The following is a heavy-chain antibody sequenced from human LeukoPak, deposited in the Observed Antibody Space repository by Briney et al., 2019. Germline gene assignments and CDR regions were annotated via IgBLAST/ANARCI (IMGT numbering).Heavy chain of an antibody. CDR3: ARPRGSYGNSDAFNI. CDR2: VYYRGST. D-gene: IGHD1-26*01. CDR1: GGSISSYY. J-gene: IGHJ3*02. V-gene: IGHV4-59*08. Sequence: PSETLSLTCTVSGGSISSYYWSWIRQPPGKGLEWMGYVYYRGSTNYNPSLEGRVTISVDTSKNQFSLNLSSVTAADTAVYYCARPRGSYGNSDAFNIWGQGTMVTVSS.